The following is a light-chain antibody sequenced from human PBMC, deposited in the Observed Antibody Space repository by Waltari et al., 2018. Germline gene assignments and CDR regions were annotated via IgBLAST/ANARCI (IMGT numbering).Light chain of an antibody. Sequence: CRVIQGISSYLNCYRQKPGKVPKLLIYGASILQSGVPSRFSGSGSGTDFPLTISSLQPGDVASYFGQRTYNAPLTFGGGTKVEIK. CDR1: QGISSY. V-gene: IGKV1-27*01. J-gene: IGKJ4*01. CDR3: QRTYNAPLT. CDR2: GAS.